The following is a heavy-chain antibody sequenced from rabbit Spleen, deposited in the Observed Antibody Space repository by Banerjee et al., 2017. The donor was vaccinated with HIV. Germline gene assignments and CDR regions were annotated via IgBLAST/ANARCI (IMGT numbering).Heavy chain of an antibody. CDR2: VYAGNSGST. V-gene: IGHV1S40*01. CDR1: GFSFSGGHD. J-gene: IGHJ4*01. D-gene: IGHD7-1*01. Sequence: QSLEESGGGLVKPGASLTLTCKASGFSFSGGHDMCWVRQAPGKGLEWIACVYAGNSGSTCYASWAKGRFTISKTSSTTVTLQMTSLTDADTATYFCARFYAGYGDFGYAAMWGPGTLVTVS. CDR3: ARFYAGYGDFGYAAM.